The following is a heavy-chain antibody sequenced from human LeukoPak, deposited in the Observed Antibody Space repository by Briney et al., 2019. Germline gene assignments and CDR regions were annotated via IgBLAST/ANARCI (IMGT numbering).Heavy chain of an antibody. CDR3: ATVGYSSSSDY. D-gene: IGHD6-6*01. CDR1: GNYW. Sequence: QSGGSLRLSCAASGNYWMNWVRQAPGKGLEWVSYISSSSTIYYADSVKGRFTISRDNAESSMYLQMNSLRDEDTAVYYCATVGYSSSSDYWGQGTLVTVSS. V-gene: IGHV3-48*02. CDR2: ISSSSTI. J-gene: IGHJ4*02.